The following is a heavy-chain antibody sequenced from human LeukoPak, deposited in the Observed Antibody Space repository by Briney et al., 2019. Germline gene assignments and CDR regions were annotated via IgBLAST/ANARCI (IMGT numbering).Heavy chain of an antibody. D-gene: IGHD5-12*01. V-gene: IGHV4-59*01. CDR2: IYYSGST. J-gene: IGHJ6*02. Sequence: SETLSLTCTVSGGSISSYYWSCIRQPPGQGLEWSGYIYYSGSTNYHPSLKGRVTISLDTSKSQFSLKLRSVTAADTAVYYCARSGLDSRYYFGMDVWGQGTTVTVSS. CDR1: GGSISSYY. CDR3: ARSGLDSRYYFGMDV.